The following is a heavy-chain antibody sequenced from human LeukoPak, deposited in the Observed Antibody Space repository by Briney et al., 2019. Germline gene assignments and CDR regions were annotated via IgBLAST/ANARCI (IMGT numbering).Heavy chain of an antibody. D-gene: IGHD6-19*01. J-gene: IGHJ4*02. CDR2: ISYDGSNK. CDR3: AKGPDILNGWYYFDY. CDR1: GFTFSSYA. V-gene: IGHV3-30-3*01. Sequence: GGSLRLSCAASGFTFSSYAMHWVRQAPGKGLEWVAVISYDGSNKYYADSVKGRFTISRDNSKNTLYLQMNSLRAEDTAVYYCAKGPDILNGWYYFDYWGQGTLVTVSS.